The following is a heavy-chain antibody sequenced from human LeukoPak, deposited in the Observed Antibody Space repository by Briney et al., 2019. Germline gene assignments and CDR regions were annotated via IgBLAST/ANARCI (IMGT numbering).Heavy chain of an antibody. CDR2: MNPNSGNT. Sequence: ASVTVSCKASGYTFTSYDINWVRQATGQGLEWMGWMNPNSGNTGYAQKFQGRVTMTRNTSISTAYMELSSLRSEDTAVYYCARGLAVDSYYYDSSGYEDYWGQGTLVTVSS. CDR1: GYTFTSYD. V-gene: IGHV1-8*01. CDR3: ARGLAVDSYYYDSSGYEDY. D-gene: IGHD3-22*01. J-gene: IGHJ4*02.